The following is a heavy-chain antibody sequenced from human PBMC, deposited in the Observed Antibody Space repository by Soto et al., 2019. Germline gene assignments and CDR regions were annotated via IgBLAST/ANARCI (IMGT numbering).Heavy chain of an antibody. V-gene: IGHV3-48*02. Sequence: EVQLVESGGGLAQPGGSLRLSCAVSGFTFRSYSMNWVRQAPGKGLEWVSYISSSSSTIYYADSVKGRFTISRDNAKNSLSLQMYSLRDEETAVYYCARDFYGSGSYYDFWGQGTLVTVSS. CDR3: ARDFYGSGSYYDF. D-gene: IGHD3-10*01. CDR2: ISSSSSTI. J-gene: IGHJ4*02. CDR1: GFTFRSYS.